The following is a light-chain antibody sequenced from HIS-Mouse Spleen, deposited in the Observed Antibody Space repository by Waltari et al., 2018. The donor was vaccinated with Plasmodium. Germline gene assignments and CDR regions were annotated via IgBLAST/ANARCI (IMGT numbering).Light chain of an antibody. CDR2: QDS. J-gene: IGLJ2*01. CDR1: KLGDKY. V-gene: IGLV3-1*01. CDR3: QAWDSSTVV. Sequence: SYELTQPPSVSVSPGQTASITCPGDKLGDKYACWYQQKPGQSPVLFIYQDSKRPSGMPVRLSVSNSGNTAALTISGTHAMDEADYYCQAWDSSTVVFGGGTKLTVL.